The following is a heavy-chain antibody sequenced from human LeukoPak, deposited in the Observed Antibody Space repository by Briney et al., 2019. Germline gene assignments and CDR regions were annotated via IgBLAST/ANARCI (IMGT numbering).Heavy chain of an antibody. CDR3: ARDGQMTTPYAFDL. J-gene: IGHJ3*01. D-gene: IGHD2-15*01. CDR1: GFTFSNYW. CDR2: IKQDGSEK. Sequence: PGGSLRLSCAASGFTFSNYWMSWVRQAPGKGLEVVANIKQDGSEKYYADSVKGRFTISRDNSKNTLYLQMNSLRAEDTAVYYCARDGQMTTPYAFDLWGQGTMVTVSS. V-gene: IGHV3-7*01.